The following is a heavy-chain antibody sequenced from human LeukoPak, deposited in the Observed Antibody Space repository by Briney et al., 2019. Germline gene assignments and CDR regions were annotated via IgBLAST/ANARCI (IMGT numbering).Heavy chain of an antibody. D-gene: IGHD3-10*01. CDR1: GFSFSGSA. CDR2: IESKTDGGTT. CDR3: TTYGSGRKFDY. Sequence: GGSLRLSCAASGFSFSGSAMHWVRQASGKGLEWVGRIESKTDGGTTDYAAPVKGRFTISRDDSTNTLYLQMNSLKSEDTAVYYCTTYGSGRKFDYWGQGILVTVSS. J-gene: IGHJ4*02. V-gene: IGHV3-15*04.